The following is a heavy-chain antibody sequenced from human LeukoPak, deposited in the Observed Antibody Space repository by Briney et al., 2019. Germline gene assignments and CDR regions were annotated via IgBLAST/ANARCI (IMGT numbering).Heavy chain of an antibody. Sequence: PSETLSLTCTVSGGSVSIGSYYWSWIRQPPGKGLEWIGYIYYSGSTNYNPSLKSRVTISVDTSKNQFSLKLSSVTVADTAVYYCARVNGARWFDPWGQGTLVTVSS. CDR3: ARVNGARWFDP. CDR1: GGSVSIGSYY. CDR2: IYYSGST. J-gene: IGHJ5*02. V-gene: IGHV4-61*01.